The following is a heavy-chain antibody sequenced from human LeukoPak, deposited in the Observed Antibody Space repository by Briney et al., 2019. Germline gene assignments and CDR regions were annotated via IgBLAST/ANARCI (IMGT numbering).Heavy chain of an antibody. CDR2: IYSGGST. CDR3: ASVAYCGGDCYSGRDAFDI. Sequence: GGSLRLSCAASGFTVSSNYMSWVRQAPGKGLEWVSVIYSGGSTYYADSVKGRFTISRDNSKNTLYLQMNSLRAEDTAVYYCASVAYCGGDCYSGRDAFDIWGQGTMVTVSS. J-gene: IGHJ3*02. V-gene: IGHV3-66*01. D-gene: IGHD2-21*02. CDR1: GFTVSSNY.